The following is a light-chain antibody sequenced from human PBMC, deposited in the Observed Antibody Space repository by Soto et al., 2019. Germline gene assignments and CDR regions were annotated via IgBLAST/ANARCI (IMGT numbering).Light chain of an antibody. J-gene: IGKJ1*01. CDR3: LQSPSTRLT. CDR2: GAS. CDR1: QTVTSSY. Sequence: EIVLTQSPGTLSLSPGERSTLAFISSQTVTSSYLAWYQQKPGQAPRLLMYGASIRTSGIPDRFSGSGSGTDFTLTISSLQPEDVVKEKSLQSPSTRLTCAKGTKVDIK. V-gene: IGKV3-20*01.